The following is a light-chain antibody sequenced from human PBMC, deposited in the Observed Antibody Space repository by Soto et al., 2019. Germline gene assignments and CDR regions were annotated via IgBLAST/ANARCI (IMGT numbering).Light chain of an antibody. CDR2: GVS. Sequence: EIVLTQARDTLCGSPAERTTLSCRASQSVTSNHVAWYQQKPGQAPRLLIYGVSSRATGIPDRFSGSGSGTDFTLTISRVEPEDFAVYYCQHVGNSLYTFGQGTKVDI. V-gene: IGKV3-20*01. CDR3: QHVGNSLYT. CDR1: QSVTSNH. J-gene: IGKJ2*01.